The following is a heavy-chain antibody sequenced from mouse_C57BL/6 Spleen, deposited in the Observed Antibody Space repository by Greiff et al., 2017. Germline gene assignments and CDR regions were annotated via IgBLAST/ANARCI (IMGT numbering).Heavy chain of an antibody. V-gene: IGHV5-4*01. CDR3: ARDYDYSAWFAY. D-gene: IGHD2-4*01. J-gene: IGHJ3*01. Sequence: EVQGVESGGGLVKPGGSLKLSCAASGFTFSSYAMSWVRQTPEKRLEWVATISDGGSYTYYPDNVKGRFTISRDNAKNNLYLQMSHLKSEDTAMYYCARDYDYSAWFAYWGQGTLVTVSA. CDR1: GFTFSSYA. CDR2: ISDGGSYT.